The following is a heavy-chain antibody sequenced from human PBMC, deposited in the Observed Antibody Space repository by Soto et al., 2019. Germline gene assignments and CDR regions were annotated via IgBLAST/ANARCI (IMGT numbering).Heavy chain of an antibody. D-gene: IGHD1-26*01. CDR2: NIPLFGIS. CDR3: ASPIVGPTN. CDR1: GGTFTSLT. J-gene: IGHJ4*02. Sequence: QVQLVQSGAEVKMPGSSVRVSCRASGGTFTSLTMSWVRQAPGQGLEWMGRNIPLFGISNYAQKFQGRVTITADKSTNTSYMELSSLTSEDTAVYYCASPIVGPTNWGQGTLVTVSS. V-gene: IGHV1-69*02.